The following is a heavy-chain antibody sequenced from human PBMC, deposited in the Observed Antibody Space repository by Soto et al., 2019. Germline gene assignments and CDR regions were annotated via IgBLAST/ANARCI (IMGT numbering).Heavy chain of an antibody. CDR3: AKDMRSSQGGSYAAEL. CDR2: ISWNSGNI. Sequence: GGSLRLSCAASGFFFEDYAMHWVRQAPGKGLEWVSGISWNSGNIGYADSAKGRFTISRDNAKNSLYLQMNSLRTEDTAFYFCAKDMRSSQGGSYAAELWRQGTLVTVSS. J-gene: IGHJ4*02. D-gene: IGHD3-10*01. CDR1: GFFFEDYA. V-gene: IGHV3-9*01.